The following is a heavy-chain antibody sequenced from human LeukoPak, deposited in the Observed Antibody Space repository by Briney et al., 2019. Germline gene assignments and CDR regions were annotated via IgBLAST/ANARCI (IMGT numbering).Heavy chain of an antibody. CDR2: IKEDGSDK. CDR3: ARGVGSWGQ. V-gene: IGHV3-7*01. Sequence: SGGSLRLSCAASRFTFSSYWMSWVRQAPGKGLEWVANIKEDGSDKYYVDSVKGRFTISRDNAKNSLYLQMNSLRVEDTSVYYCARGVGSWGQWGQGTLVTVSS. CDR1: RFTFSSYW. D-gene: IGHD1-26*01. J-gene: IGHJ4*02.